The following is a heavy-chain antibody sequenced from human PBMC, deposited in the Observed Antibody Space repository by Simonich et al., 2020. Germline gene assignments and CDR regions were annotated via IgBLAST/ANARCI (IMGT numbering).Heavy chain of an antibody. D-gene: IGHD2-15*01. V-gene: IGHV1-18*01. CDR3: ARASRGTWWYYYFDY. J-gene: IGHJ4*02. CDR2: IITYKCNT. Sequence: QVQLVQSGAEVQKPGASVKVSCKASGYTFTSYVISWVRQAPGQGLEWRGWIITYKCNTNYAQKLQGRVTMTTDPSTSTAYMGLRSLRSDDTAVYYCARASRGTWWYYYFDYWGQGTLVTVSS. CDR1: GYTFTSYV.